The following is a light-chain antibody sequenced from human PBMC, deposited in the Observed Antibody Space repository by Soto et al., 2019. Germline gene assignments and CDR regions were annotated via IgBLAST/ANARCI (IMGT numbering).Light chain of an antibody. J-gene: IGKJ3*01. CDR1: QSISSW. CDR2: DAS. Sequence: DIQMTQSPSTLSASVGDRVTITCRASQSISSWLAWYPQKPGQAPKLLIYDASSLESGVPSRFSGSGSGTEFTLTISRLQPDDFATYYCQQYNSYPYTFGPGTKVDI. CDR3: QQYNSYPYT. V-gene: IGKV1-5*01.